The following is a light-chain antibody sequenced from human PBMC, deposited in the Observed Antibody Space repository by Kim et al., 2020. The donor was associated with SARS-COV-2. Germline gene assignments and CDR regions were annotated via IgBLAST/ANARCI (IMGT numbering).Light chain of an antibody. CDR3: QQYGSSRT. Sequence: EIVLTQSPGTLSLSPGETATLSCRASLSVSSSYLAWYQQKPGQAPRLLIYGASSRATGIPDRFSGSGSGTDFTLTISRLEPEDFAVYYCQQYGSSRTFGQGTKVDIK. J-gene: IGKJ1*01. CDR1: LSVSSSY. V-gene: IGKV3-20*01. CDR2: GAS.